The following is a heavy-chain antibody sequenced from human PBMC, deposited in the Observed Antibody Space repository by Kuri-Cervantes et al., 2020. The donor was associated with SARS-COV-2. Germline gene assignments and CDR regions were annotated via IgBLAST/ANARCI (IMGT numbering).Heavy chain of an antibody. D-gene: IGHD2-21*02. CDR3: ARDSGDWDPDGFDI. V-gene: IGHV1-46*01. CDR2: INPSGGST. CDR1: GYTFTSYY. J-gene: IGHJ3*02. Sequence: ASVKVSCKASGYTFTSYYMHWVRQAPGQGLERMGIINPSGGSTSYAQKFQGRVTLTRITSISTAYMELSSLRFEDAAVYYCARDSGDWDPDGFDIWGQGTMVTVSS.